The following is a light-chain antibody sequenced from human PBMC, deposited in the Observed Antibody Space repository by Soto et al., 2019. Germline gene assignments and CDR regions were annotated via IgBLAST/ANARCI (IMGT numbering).Light chain of an antibody. CDR1: QSVSSN. Sequence: EVVMTQSPATLSVSPWERATLSCRASQSVSSNLAWYQQKPGQAPRLLIYGASTRATGIPARFSGSGSGTEFTLTISSLQSEDFAVYYCQQYNNWPRRKFGQGTKVDIK. V-gene: IGKV3-15*01. CDR3: QQYNNWPRRK. J-gene: IGKJ1*01. CDR2: GAS.